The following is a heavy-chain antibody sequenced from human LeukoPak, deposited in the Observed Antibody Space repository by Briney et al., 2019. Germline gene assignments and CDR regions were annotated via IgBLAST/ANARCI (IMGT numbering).Heavy chain of an antibody. CDR3: AKGPQLYSGYHPDY. J-gene: IGHJ4*02. D-gene: IGHD5-12*01. V-gene: IGHV3-23*01. CDR2: ITGSDDTT. Sequence: PGGSLRLSCAASGFTFSSHAMTWLRQAPGESLEWVSTITGSDDTTYYADSVKGRFTISRDYSKNTVHLQLNNLRAKDTAMYYCAKGPQLYSGYHPDYWGQGTLVTVSS. CDR1: GFTFSSHA.